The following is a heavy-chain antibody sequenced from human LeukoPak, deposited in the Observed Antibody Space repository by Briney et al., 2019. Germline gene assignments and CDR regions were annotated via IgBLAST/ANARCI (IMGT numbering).Heavy chain of an antibody. D-gene: IGHD2/OR15-2a*01. Sequence: GESLKISCKASGYSFTNYWIGWVRQMPGKGLEWMGIIYPGDSDIKYSPSFQGQVTISADKSITTAYLQWSSLKASDTAMYFCARHVGSYYNPDYWGQETLVTVSS. V-gene: IGHV5-51*01. J-gene: IGHJ4*02. CDR1: GYSFTNYW. CDR3: ARHVGSYYNPDY. CDR2: IYPGDSDI.